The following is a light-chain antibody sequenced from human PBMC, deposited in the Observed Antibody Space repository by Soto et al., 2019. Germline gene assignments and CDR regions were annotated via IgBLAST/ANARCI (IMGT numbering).Light chain of an antibody. Sequence: EIVLTQSPATLSLSPGDRATLSCRASRSVGSSLAWYQHKPGQAPRLLIYGTSNRATGVPDRFSGGESGADFTLTISSLEPADSSVFYCQQRSYSPWTFGQGTKVEIK. V-gene: IGKV3-11*01. CDR2: GTS. CDR1: RSVGSS. CDR3: QQRSYSPWT. J-gene: IGKJ1*01.